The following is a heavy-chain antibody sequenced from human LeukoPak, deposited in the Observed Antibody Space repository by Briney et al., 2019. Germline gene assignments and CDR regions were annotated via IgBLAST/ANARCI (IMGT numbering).Heavy chain of an antibody. J-gene: IGHJ5*02. CDR3: ARAPGIVAAGTWDWFDP. Sequence: SETLSLTCTVSGLSIGIGYYWGWIRQPPGKGLEWIGSMYSSASTYYNPSLKSRVTISVDTSKNQFSLKLSSVTAADTAVYYCARAPGIVAAGTWDWFDPWGQGTLVTVSS. V-gene: IGHV4-38-2*02. CDR1: GLSIGIGYY. CDR2: MYSSAST. D-gene: IGHD6-13*01.